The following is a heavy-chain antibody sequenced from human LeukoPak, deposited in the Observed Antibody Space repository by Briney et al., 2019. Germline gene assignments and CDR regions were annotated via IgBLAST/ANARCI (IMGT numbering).Heavy chain of an antibody. CDR3: ARPSSGYSYGYDFDY. D-gene: IGHD5-18*01. CDR2: ISYDGSNK. J-gene: IGHJ4*02. V-gene: IGHV3-30*03. Sequence: GGSLRLSCAASGFTFSSYGMHWVRQAPGKGLEWVAVISYDGSNKYYADSVKGRFTISRDNSKNTLYLQMNSLRAEDMAVYYCARPSSGYSYGYDFDYWGQGTLVTVSS. CDR1: GFTFSSYG.